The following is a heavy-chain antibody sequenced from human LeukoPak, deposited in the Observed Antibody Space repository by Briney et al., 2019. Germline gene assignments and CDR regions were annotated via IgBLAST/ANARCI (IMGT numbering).Heavy chain of an antibody. V-gene: IGHV3-53*01. CDR1: GFTVSSNY. CDR3: ARVSSSWYDPYYYYYMDV. Sequence: GGFLRLSCAASGFTVSSNYMSWVRQAPGKGLEWVSVIYSGGSTYYADSVKGRFTISRDNSKNTLYLQMNSLRAEDTAVYYCARVSSSWYDPYYYYYMDVWGKGTTVTVSS. J-gene: IGHJ6*03. D-gene: IGHD6-13*01. CDR2: IYSGGST.